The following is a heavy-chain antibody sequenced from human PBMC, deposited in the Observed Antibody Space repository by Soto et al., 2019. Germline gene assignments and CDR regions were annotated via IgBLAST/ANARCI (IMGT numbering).Heavy chain of an antibody. V-gene: IGHV4-59*08. CDR2: VYYSGST. D-gene: IGHD5-18*01. CDR3: ARSGYTYGEPDY. Sequence: KPSETLSLTCTVSGASISSSYWSWIRQSPGKGLEWIGYVYYSGSTNYNPSLKSRVTISVDTSKNQISLKLTSVTAADTALYYCARSGYTYGEPDYWGQGTLVTVSS. J-gene: IGHJ4*02. CDR1: GASISSSY.